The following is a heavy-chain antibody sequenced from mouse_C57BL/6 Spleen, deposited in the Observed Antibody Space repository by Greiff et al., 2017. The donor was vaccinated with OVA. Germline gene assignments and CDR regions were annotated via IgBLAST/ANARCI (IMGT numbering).Heavy chain of an antibody. D-gene: IGHD2-3*01. J-gene: IGHJ1*03. V-gene: IGHV5-17*01. CDR3: ARGSYDGYHWYFDV. CDR1: GFTFSDYG. CDR2: ISSGSSTI. Sequence: EVHLVESGGGLVKPGGSLKLSCAASGFTFSDYGMHWVRQAPEKGLEWVAYISSGSSTIYYADTVKGRFTISRDNAKNTLFLQMTSLRSEDTAMYYCARGSYDGYHWYFDVWGTGTTVTVSS.